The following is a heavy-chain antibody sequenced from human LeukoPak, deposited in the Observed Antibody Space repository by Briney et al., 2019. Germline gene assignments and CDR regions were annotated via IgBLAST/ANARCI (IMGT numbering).Heavy chain of an antibody. CDR3: ARGLHYYDSSEAFDI. D-gene: IGHD3-22*01. Sequence: PGGSLRLSCAASGFTFSSYSMNWVRQAPGKGLEWVSYISSSSTIYYADSVKGRFTISRDNAKNSLYLQMNSLRDEDTAVYYCARGLHYYDSSEAFDIWGQGTMVTVSS. CDR2: ISSSSTI. CDR1: GFTFSSYS. J-gene: IGHJ3*02. V-gene: IGHV3-48*02.